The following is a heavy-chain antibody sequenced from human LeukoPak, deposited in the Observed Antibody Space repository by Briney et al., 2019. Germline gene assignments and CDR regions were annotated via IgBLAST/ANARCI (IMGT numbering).Heavy chain of an antibody. CDR3: ARDPHYGGNHNWFDP. CDR2: IIPILGIA. CDR1: GGTFSSYA. D-gene: IGHD4-23*01. V-gene: IGHV1-69*04. Sequence: GASVKVSCKASGGTFSSYAISWVRQAPGQGLEWMGRIIPILGIANYAQKFQGRVTITADKSTSTAYMELSSLRSEDTAVYYCARDPHYGGNHNWFDPWGQGTLVTVSS. J-gene: IGHJ5*02.